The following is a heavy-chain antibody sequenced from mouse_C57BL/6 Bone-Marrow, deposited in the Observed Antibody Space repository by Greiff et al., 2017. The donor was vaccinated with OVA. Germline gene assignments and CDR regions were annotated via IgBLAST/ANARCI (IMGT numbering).Heavy chain of an antibody. CDR2: IYPRSGNT. J-gene: IGHJ1*03. CDR1: GYTFTSYG. Sequence: QVQLQQSGAELARPGASVKLSCKASGYTFTSYGISWVKQSTGQGLEWIGEIYPRSGNTYYNEKFKGKATLTADKSSSTAYMELRSLTSEDSAVYFCARIYYGNYWYFDVWGTGTTVTVSS. CDR3: ARIYYGNYWYFDV. D-gene: IGHD2-1*01. V-gene: IGHV1-81*01.